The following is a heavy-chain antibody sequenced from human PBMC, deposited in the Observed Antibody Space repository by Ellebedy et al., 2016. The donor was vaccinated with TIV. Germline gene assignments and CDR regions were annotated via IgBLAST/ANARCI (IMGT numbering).Heavy chain of an antibody. D-gene: IGHD3-10*01. Sequence: PGGSLRLSCAASGFPFSSYSMNWVRQAPGKGLEWVSHISLSSSTIYYADSVKGRFTISRDNAKNSLSLQMNSLRDEDTAVYYCARGPRFGESSFDYWGQGTLVTVSS. CDR3: ARGPRFGESSFDY. V-gene: IGHV3-48*02. CDR1: GFPFSSYS. J-gene: IGHJ4*02. CDR2: ISLSSSTI.